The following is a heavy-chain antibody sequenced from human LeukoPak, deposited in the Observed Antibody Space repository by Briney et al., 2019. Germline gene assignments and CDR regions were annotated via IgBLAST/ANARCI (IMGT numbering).Heavy chain of an antibody. J-gene: IGHJ6*03. CDR1: GGTFSSYA. CDR3: ASSFYGGNSPYYYYYYMDV. CDR2: IIPIFGTA. Sequence: ASVKVSCKASGGTFSSYAISWVRQAPGQGLEWMGGIIPIFGTANYAQKFQGRVTITTDESTSTAYMELRSLRSEDTAVYYYASSFYGGNSPYYYYYYMDVWGKGTTVTVSS. V-gene: IGHV1-69*05. D-gene: IGHD4-23*01.